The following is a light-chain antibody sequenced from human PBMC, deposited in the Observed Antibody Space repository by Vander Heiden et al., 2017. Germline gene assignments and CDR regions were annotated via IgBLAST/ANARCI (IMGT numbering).Light chain of an antibody. CDR2: GTS. J-gene: IGKJ2*01. Sequence: IQMSQSPSSLSASLGDTVTITCRASQRITSHVNWYQQRPGKAPKVLFSGTSTLANAVPSRFSGTGSGTDFNFTSTNLQPEDFATYYCQHSFEMPTFGQGTKLQI. CDR3: QHSFEMPT. CDR1: QRITSH. V-gene: IGKV1-39*01.